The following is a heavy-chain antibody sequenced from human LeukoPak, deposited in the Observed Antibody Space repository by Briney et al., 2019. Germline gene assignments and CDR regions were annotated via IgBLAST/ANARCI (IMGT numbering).Heavy chain of an antibody. CDR2: IYHSGST. V-gene: IGHV4-4*02. Sequence: SGTLSLTCAVSGGSISSSNWWSWVRPPPGKGLEWIGEIYHSGSTNYNPSLKSRVTISVDKSKNQFSLKLSSVTAADTAMYYCARVSRGNSVGGDYWGQGTLVTVSS. CDR1: GGSISSSNW. J-gene: IGHJ4*02. CDR3: ARVSRGNSVGGDY. D-gene: IGHD4-23*01.